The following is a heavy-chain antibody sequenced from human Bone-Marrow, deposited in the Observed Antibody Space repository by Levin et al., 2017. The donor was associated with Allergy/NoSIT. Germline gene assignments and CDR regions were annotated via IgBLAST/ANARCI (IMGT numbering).Heavy chain of an antibody. Sequence: GESLKISCAASGFTFSSYGMHWVRQAPGKGLEWVGIVSYDGSGKYYEDSVKGRFTISRDNSKNTLYLQMNSLRPDDTAVYYCVRSETAMVGALDYWGQGVLVTVSS. CDR1: GFTFSSYG. CDR2: VSYDGSGK. J-gene: IGHJ4*02. V-gene: IGHV3-30*03. CDR3: VRSETAMVGALDY. D-gene: IGHD5-18*01.